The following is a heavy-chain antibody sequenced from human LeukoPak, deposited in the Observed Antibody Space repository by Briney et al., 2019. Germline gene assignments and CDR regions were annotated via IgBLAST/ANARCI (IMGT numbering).Heavy chain of an antibody. D-gene: IGHD1-14*01. Sequence: GGSLRLSCAASVFTFDDYAMHWVRQAPGKGLEWVSVISWNSGTIGYADSVKGRFTMSRANAKNSLCLQMNSLRAEDTAVYYCARSPAGANYYLDVWGKGTTVTISS. V-gene: IGHV3-9*01. CDR1: VFTFDDYA. CDR2: ISWNSGTI. J-gene: IGHJ6*03. CDR3: ARSPAGANYYLDV.